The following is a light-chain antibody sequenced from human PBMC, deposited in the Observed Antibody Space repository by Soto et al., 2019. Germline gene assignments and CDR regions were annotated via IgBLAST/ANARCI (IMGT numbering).Light chain of an antibody. Sequence: QSVLTQPPSVSAAPGQKVTISCSGSSSNIGNNYVSWYQQLPGTAPKLLIYDNTQRPSGIPDRFSGSKSGTSATLAITGLQTGDESDYDCGTWDSSLSAVIIGGGTKLTVL. CDR2: DNT. J-gene: IGLJ2*01. CDR1: SSNIGNNY. V-gene: IGLV1-51*01. CDR3: GTWDSSLSAVI.